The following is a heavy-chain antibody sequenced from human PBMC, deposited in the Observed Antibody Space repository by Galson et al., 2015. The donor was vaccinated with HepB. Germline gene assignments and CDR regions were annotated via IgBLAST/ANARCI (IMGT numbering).Heavy chain of an antibody. D-gene: IGHD6-13*01. CDR1: GGTFSTYT. CDR2: ITPIFGTA. V-gene: IGHV1-69*13. J-gene: IGHJ4*02. CDR3: AREGMAAPSNPVDY. Sequence: SVKVSCKASGGTFSTYTISWVRQAPGQGLEWMGGITPIFGTANYAQKFQSRVTITADESTSTAYMELSSLRSEDTAVYYCAREGMAAPSNPVDYWGQGTLVTVSS.